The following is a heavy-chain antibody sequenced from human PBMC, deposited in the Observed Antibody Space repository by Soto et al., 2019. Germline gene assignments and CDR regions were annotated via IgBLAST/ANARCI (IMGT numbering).Heavy chain of an antibody. V-gene: IGHV1-69*05. Sequence: QVQLVQSGAEVKKPGSSVKVSCKASGGTFSSYAISWVRQAPGQGLEWMGGIIPIFGTANYAQKFQGRVTITXVEXTXTAYMELSSLRSEDTAVYYCARDRGAEGSAWRWFDPWGQGTLVTVSS. CDR3: ARDRGAEGSAWRWFDP. CDR1: GGTFSSYA. D-gene: IGHD5-12*01. J-gene: IGHJ5*02. CDR2: IIPIFGTA.